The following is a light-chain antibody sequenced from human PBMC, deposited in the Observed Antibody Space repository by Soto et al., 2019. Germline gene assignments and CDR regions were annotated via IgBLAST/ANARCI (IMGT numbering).Light chain of an antibody. V-gene: IGKV3-20*01. CDR3: QQYGSSPYT. CDR1: QSVSSNY. CDR2: GAS. Sequence: EIVLTQSPGTLSLSPGERATLSCRASQSVSSNYLAWYQQKPGQAPRLLIYGASNRATGIPDRFSGGGSGTDFTLTISRLEPEDFAVYYCQQYGSSPYTFGQGTKLEIK. J-gene: IGKJ2*01.